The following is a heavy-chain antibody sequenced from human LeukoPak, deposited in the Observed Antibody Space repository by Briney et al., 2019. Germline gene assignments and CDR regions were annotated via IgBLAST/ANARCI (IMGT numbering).Heavy chain of an antibody. Sequence: GGSLRLSCAASGFTFSSYGIHWVRQAPGKGPEWVANIKQDGSEKYYVDSVKGRFTISRDNAKNSLYLQMNSLRAEDTAVYYCARDRGDYYDSSGYYYFDYWGQGTLVTVSS. CDR1: GFTFSSYG. V-gene: IGHV3-7*01. CDR2: IKQDGSEK. D-gene: IGHD3-22*01. CDR3: ARDRGDYYDSSGYYYFDY. J-gene: IGHJ4*02.